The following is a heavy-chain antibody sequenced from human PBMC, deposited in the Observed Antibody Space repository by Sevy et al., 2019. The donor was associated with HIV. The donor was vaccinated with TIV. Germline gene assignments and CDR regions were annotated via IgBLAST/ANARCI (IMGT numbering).Heavy chain of an antibody. Sequence: GGSLRLSCVASGFTFRSFSMHWVRQAPGKGLEWVAAIWYDGRTERYADSVQGRFTISRDNSKKTLYLQMNSLGDEDTAIYYCARDAARVIVPTAGFDSWGQGTLVNVS. CDR3: ARDAARVIVPTAGFDS. D-gene: IGHD1-1*01. CDR1: GFTFRSFS. V-gene: IGHV3-33*01. CDR2: IWYDGRTE. J-gene: IGHJ5*01.